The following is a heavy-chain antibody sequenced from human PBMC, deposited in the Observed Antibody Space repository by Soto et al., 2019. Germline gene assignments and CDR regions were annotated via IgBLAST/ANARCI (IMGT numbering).Heavy chain of an antibody. D-gene: IGHD6-13*01. CDR3: ARITDGIAAADDAFDI. CDR2: IFSNDEK. CDR1: GFSLSNARMG. J-gene: IGHJ3*02. Sequence: QVTLEESGPVLVKPTETLTLTCTVSGFSLSNARMGVSWIRQPPGKALEWLAHIFSNDEKSYSTSLKSRLTISKDTSKSQVVLTMTNMDPVDTATYYCARITDGIAAADDAFDIWGQGTMVTVSS. V-gene: IGHV2-26*01.